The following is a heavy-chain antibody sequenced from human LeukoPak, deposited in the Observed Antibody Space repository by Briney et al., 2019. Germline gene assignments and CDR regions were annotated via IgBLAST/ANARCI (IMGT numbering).Heavy chain of an antibody. CDR2: ITPNSAGT. V-gene: IGHV1-2*02. CDR1: AYTFTGDN. Sequence: ASVKVSCKDSAYTFTGDNIHWVRQAPGQGLEWMGWITPNSAGTNYAQKFQGRVTMTRDTSISTAYMELSRLTSDDTAVYYCAREFKYPVRGVPPYFHYGLDVWGQGTTVTVSS. J-gene: IGHJ6*02. CDR3: AREFKYPVRGVPPYFHYGLDV. D-gene: IGHD3-10*01.